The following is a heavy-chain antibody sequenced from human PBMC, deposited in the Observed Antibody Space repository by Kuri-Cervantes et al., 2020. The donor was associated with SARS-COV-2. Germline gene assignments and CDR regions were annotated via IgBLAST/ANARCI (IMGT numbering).Heavy chain of an antibody. CDR2: IKQDGSEK. Sequence: GESLKISCAASGFTFSSYWMGWVRQAPGKGLEWVANIKQDGSEKYYVDSAKGRFTISRDNAKNSLYLQMNSLRAEDTAVYYCAREPQGYSGYDYFDYWGQGTLVTVSS. CDR1: GFTFSSYW. D-gene: IGHD5-12*01. V-gene: IGHV3-7*01. CDR3: AREPQGYSGYDYFDY. J-gene: IGHJ4*02.